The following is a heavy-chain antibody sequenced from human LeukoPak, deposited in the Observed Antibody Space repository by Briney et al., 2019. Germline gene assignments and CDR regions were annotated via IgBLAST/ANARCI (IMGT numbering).Heavy chain of an antibody. D-gene: IGHD6-13*01. CDR2: IYYSGTT. CDR3: ARLYSISWYFDY. Sequence: PSETLSLTCTVSGGSISSSSYYWGWIRQPPGKGLEWIGSIYYSGTTYYNPSLKSRVTISVDTSKNQFSLKLSSVTAADTAVYYCARLYSISWYFDYWGQGTLVTVSS. J-gene: IGHJ4*02. V-gene: IGHV4-39*07. CDR1: GGSISSSSYY.